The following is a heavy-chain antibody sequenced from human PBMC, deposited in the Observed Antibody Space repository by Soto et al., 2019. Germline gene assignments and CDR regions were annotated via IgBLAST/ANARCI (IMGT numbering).Heavy chain of an antibody. CDR3: ARDGTYNWV. V-gene: IGHV3-66*01. CDR2: IYSGGAT. Sequence: EVQLVESGGGLVQPGGSLRLSCAASGFTVSNNYMRWVRQAPGKGLEWVSLIYSGGATYYADSVKGRFTISSDNSKNTLYLHMNSLRAEDTAVYYCARDGTYNWVGGQGILVTVSS. J-gene: IGHJ4*02. D-gene: IGHD1-1*01. CDR1: GFTVSNNY.